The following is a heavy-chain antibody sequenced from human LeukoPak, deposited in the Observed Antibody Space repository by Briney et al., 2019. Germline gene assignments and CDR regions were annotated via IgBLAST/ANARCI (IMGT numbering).Heavy chain of an antibody. Sequence: SETLSLTCTVSGGSVSSGSYYWSWLRQHPGKGLEWIGYIYYSGSTYYNPSLKSRVTISVDTSKNQFSLKLSSVTAADTAVYYCARSIRYYYDSSGSAYFDLWGRGTLVTVSS. CDR3: ARSIRYYYDSSGSAYFDL. CDR1: GGSVSSGSYY. CDR2: IYYSGST. V-gene: IGHV4-31*03. J-gene: IGHJ2*01. D-gene: IGHD3-22*01.